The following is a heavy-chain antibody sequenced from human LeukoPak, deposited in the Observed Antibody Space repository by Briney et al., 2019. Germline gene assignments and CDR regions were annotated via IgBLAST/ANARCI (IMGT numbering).Heavy chain of an antibody. V-gene: IGHV1-2*02. D-gene: IGHD3-16*01. CDR1: GYTFTGYY. CDR3: ARDYRDMILRYYFDY. J-gene: IGHJ4*02. CDR2: INPNSGGT. Sequence: ASVKVSCKASGYTFTGYYMHWVRQAPGQGLEWMGWINPNSGGTNHAQKFQGRVTMTRDTSISTAYMELSRLRSDDTAVYYCARDYRDMILRYYFDYWGQGTLVTVSS.